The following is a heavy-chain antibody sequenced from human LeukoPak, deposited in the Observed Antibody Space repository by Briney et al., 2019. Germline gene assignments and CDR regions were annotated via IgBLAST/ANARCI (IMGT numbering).Heavy chain of an antibody. CDR3: ASIPHYYGSSGHP. CDR2: INHSGST. V-gene: IGHV4-34*01. J-gene: IGHJ5*02. CDR1: GGSFSGYY. D-gene: IGHD3-22*01. Sequence: SETLSLTCAVYGGSFSGYYWSWIRQPPGKGLEWIGEINHSGSTNYNPSLKSRVTISVDTSKNQFSLKLSSVAAADTAVYYCASIPHYYGSSGHPWGQGTLVTVSS.